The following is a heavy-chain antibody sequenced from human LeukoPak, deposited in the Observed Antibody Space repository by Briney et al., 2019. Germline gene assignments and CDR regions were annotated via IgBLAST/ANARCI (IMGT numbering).Heavy chain of an antibody. D-gene: IGHD1-26*01. J-gene: IGHJ5*02. CDR3: ARESAGTKKVGSQNWFDP. CDR1: GGSIKTYA. V-gene: IGHV4-59*01. Sequence: SETLSLTCNVSGGSIKTYAWSWIRQPPGKGLEWIGYIYYIGSAHYNPSLKSRVTISLDTSKSQFSLILSSVTAADTAVYYCARESAGTKKVGSQNWFDPWGQGTLVTVPS. CDR2: IYYIGSA.